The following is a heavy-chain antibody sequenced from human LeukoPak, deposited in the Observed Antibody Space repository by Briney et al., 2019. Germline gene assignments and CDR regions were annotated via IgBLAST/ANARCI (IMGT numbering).Heavy chain of an antibody. D-gene: IGHD6-13*01. CDR3: ARGGAAAGIQQFDY. V-gene: IGHV4-59*01. CDR1: GGSISTDY. CDR2: IYYSGST. J-gene: IGHJ4*02. Sequence: PSETLSLTCTVSGGSISTDYWSWIRQPPGKGLEWIGYIYYSGSTNYNPSLKSRVTISVDTSKNQFSLKLSSVTAADTAVYYCARGGAAAGIQQFDYWGQGTLVTVSS.